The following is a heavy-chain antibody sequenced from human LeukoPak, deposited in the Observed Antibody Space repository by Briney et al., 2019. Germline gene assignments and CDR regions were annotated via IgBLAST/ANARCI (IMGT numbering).Heavy chain of an antibody. Sequence: SETLSLTCTVSGGSISSGGYYWSWIRQHPGKGLEWIGYIYYSGSTYYNPSLKSRVTISVDTSKNQFSLKLSSVTAADTAVYYCARDSLFGVVIIKAFDIWGQGTMVTVSS. CDR2: IYYSGST. CDR1: GGSISSGGYY. J-gene: IGHJ3*02. D-gene: IGHD3-3*01. V-gene: IGHV4-31*03. CDR3: ARDSLFGVVIIKAFDI.